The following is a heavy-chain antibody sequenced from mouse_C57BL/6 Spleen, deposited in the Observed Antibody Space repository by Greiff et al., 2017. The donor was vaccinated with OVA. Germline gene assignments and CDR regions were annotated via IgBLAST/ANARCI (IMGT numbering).Heavy chain of an antibody. D-gene: IGHD2-1*01. CDR1: GYTFTDYE. V-gene: IGHV1-15*01. CDR3: TRDYGNYFDY. Sequence: VQLVESGAELVRPGASVTLSCKASGYTFTDYEMHWVKQTPVHGLEWIGAIDPETGGTAYNQKFKGKAILTADKSSSTAYMELRSLTSEDSAVYYCTRDYGNYFDYWGQGTTLTVSS. J-gene: IGHJ2*01. CDR2: IDPETGGT.